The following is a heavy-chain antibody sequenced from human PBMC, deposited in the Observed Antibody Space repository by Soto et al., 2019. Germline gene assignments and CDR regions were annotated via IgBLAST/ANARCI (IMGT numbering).Heavy chain of an antibody. D-gene: IGHD1-26*01. CDR2: IRGKADNYAT. J-gene: IGHJ4*02. Sequence: EVQLVESGGGLVQPGGSLKLSCAASGFTFSGSAMPWVRQTSGKGLEWVGRIRGKADNYATAYAASVKGRFTISRDDSKNTAYLQMNSLRTEDTAVYYCTKWEVGNSRPLDYWGQGTLVTVSS. CDR1: GFTFSGSA. CDR3: TKWEVGNSRPLDY. V-gene: IGHV3-73*01.